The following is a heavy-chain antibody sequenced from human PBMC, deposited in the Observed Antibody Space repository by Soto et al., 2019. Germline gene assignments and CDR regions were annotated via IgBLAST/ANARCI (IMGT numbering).Heavy chain of an antibody. Sequence: ASVKVSCKASGYIFTNYGIHWVRQAPGQRLEWMGWFDVGNGDTKYSQKFQDRVTITTDTSASTAYMELSSLRSEDTAVYYCARQSIDGFHYFDYWGQGTQVTVSS. J-gene: IGHJ4*02. D-gene: IGHD6-6*01. CDR2: FDVGNGDT. CDR1: GYIFTNYG. CDR3: ARQSIDGFHYFDY. V-gene: IGHV1-3*01.